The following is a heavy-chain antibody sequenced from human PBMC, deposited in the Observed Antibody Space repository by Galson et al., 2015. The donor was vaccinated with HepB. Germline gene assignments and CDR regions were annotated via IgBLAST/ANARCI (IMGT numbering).Heavy chain of an antibody. CDR2: TYYRSKWYN. CDR3: AREGIGCSSTSCYGFMGFDP. D-gene: IGHD2-2*01. Sequence: CAISGDSVSSNSAAWNWIRQSPSRGLEWLGRTYYRSKWYNDYAVSVKSRITINPDTSKNQFSLQLNSVTPEDTAVYYCAREGIGCSSTSCYGFMGFDPWGQGTLVTVSS. J-gene: IGHJ5*02. V-gene: IGHV6-1*01. CDR1: GDSVSSNSAA.